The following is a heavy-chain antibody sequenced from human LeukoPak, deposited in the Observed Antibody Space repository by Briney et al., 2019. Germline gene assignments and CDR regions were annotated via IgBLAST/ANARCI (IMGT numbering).Heavy chain of an antibody. CDR1: GDSISSDNYH. Sequence: SKTLSLTCTVSGDSISSDNYHWSWIRQPPGKGLEWIGSIYYSGSTYYNPSLKSRVTISVDTSKNQFSLKLSSVTAADTAVYYCARDRSGYDFGFFDYWGQGTLVTVSS. CDR3: ARDRSGYDFGFFDY. J-gene: IGHJ4*02. CDR2: IYYSGST. V-gene: IGHV4-39*07. D-gene: IGHD5-12*01.